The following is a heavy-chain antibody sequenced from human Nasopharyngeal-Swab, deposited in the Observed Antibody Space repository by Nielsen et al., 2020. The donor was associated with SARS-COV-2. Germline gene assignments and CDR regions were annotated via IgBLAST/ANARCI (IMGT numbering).Heavy chain of an antibody. CDR1: GFTFSSYA. Sequence: GESLKISCAASGFTFSSYAMHWVRQAPGKGLEWVAVISYDGSNKYYADSVKGRFTISRDNSKNTLYLQMNSLRAEDTAVYYCASAYDGSYWYFDLWGRGTLVTVSS. V-gene: IGHV3-30-3*01. CDR3: ASAYDGSYWYFDL. CDR2: ISYDGSNK. J-gene: IGHJ2*01. D-gene: IGHD4-23*01.